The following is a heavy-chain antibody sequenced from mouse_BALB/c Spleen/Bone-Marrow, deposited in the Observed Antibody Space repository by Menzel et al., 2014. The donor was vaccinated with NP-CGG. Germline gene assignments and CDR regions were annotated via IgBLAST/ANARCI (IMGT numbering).Heavy chain of an antibody. V-gene: IGHV5-6-3*01. J-gene: IGHJ3*01. CDR1: GFTFSSYG. D-gene: IGHD2-4*01. Sequence: DVMLVESGGGLVQPGGSLELSCAASGFTFSSYGMSWVRQTPDKRLEFVATINTNGGDTYYPDSVKGRFTISRDNAKNTLYLQMSSLKSEDTAMYYCARGDDYVSWFAYWGQGTLVTVSA. CDR2: INTNGGDT. CDR3: ARGDDYVSWFAY.